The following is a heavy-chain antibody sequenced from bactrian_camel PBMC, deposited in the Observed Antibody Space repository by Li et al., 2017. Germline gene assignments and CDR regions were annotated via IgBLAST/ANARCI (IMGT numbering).Heavy chain of an antibody. D-gene: IGHD7*01. V-gene: IGHV3S10*01. CDR2: VDSLHMT. CDR1: GFTGSYY. J-gene: IGHJ1*01. Sequence: VQLVESGGDLVQPGGSLRLSCIAAGFTGSYYMSWVRQAPGKEREGVAVVDSLHMTSYADSVKGRFTISQDDANNTVYLEMNSLKPEDSAMYYCAADPNWWHRL.